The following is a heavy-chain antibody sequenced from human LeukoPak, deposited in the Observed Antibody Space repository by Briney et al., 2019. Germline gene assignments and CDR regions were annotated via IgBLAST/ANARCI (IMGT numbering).Heavy chain of an antibody. Sequence: PGGSLRLSCAPSGFTFNNYGMHWVRQAPGKGLEWVASIRDDGSIKYYADSVKGRFTISRDNSKNTLYLQMNSLRAEDTAVYYCAKTTLYYYYYYMDVWGKGTTVTVSS. CDR3: AKTTLYYYYYYMDV. CDR1: GFTFNNYG. CDR2: IRDDGSIK. J-gene: IGHJ6*03. D-gene: IGHD2-15*01. V-gene: IGHV3-30*02.